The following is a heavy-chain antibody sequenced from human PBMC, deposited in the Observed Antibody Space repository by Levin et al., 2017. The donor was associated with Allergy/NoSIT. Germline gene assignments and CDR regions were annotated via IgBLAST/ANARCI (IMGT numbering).Heavy chain of an antibody. CDR2: MNPNSGNT. V-gene: IGHV1-8*01. J-gene: IGHJ3*01. CDR1: GYTFTTYD. D-gene: IGHD1-7*01. CDR3: ARALRGVAGTTKSGAFDC. Sequence: ASVKVSCKASGYTFTTYDINWVRQATGPGLEWMGWMNPNSGNTGYAQKFQGRVTMSRNTSISTAYMELSGLRSEDTAVYYCARALRGVAGTTKSGAFDCWGQGTMVTVSS.